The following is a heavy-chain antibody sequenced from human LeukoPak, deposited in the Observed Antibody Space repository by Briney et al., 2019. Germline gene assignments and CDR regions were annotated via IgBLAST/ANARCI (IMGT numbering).Heavy chain of an antibody. D-gene: IGHD6-13*01. CDR3: ASYSSSWYNWFDP. Sequence: PSETLSLTCTVSGGSISSYYWSWIRQPAGKGLEWIGRIYTSGSTNCNPSLKSRVTMSVNTSKNQFSLKLSSVTAADTAVYYCASYSSSWYNWFDPWGQGTLVTVSS. J-gene: IGHJ5*02. CDR1: GGSISSYY. V-gene: IGHV4-4*07. CDR2: IYTSGST.